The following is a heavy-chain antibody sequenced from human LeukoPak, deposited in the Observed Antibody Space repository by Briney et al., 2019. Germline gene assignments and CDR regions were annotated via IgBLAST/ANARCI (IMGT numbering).Heavy chain of an antibody. CDR2: ISWKSAAI. V-gene: IGHV3-9*01. D-gene: IGHD6-19*01. J-gene: IGHJ5*02. CDR3: AKSIAVALLSSLDA. CDR1: GFTFDDYA. Sequence: GRSLRLSCAASGFTFDDYAMHWVRQVPGKGLEWVASISWKSAAIAYADSVKGRFAISRDNAKNSLYLQMDSLRTDDTAFYYCAKSIAVALLSSLDAWGQGTLVTVSS.